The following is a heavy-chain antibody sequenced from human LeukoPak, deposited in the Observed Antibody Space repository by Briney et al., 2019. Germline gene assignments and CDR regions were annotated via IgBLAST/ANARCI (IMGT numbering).Heavy chain of an antibody. CDR3: ASRQSNYYDSSGYPPYAFDI. J-gene: IGHJ3*02. D-gene: IGHD3-22*01. CDR2: IYYSGST. V-gene: IGHV4-59*12. Sequence: MPSQTLSLTCTVSGGSISSYYWSWIRQPPGKGLEWIGYIYYSGSTNYNPSLKSRVTISVDTSKNQFSLKLSTVTAADTAVYYCASRQSNYYDSSGYPPYAFDIWGQGTMVTVSS. CDR1: GGSISSYY.